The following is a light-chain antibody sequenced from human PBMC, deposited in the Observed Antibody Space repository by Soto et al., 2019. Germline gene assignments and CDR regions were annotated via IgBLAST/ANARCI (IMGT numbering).Light chain of an antibody. CDR2: WAS. V-gene: IGKV4-1*01. J-gene: IGKJ1*01. CDR1: QSVLYSSNNKNY. Sequence: DNVMTQSPDSLAVSLGERATINCKSSQSVLYSSNNKNYLAWYQQKPGQPPKLLIYWASTRESGVPDRFSGGGSGTDFTLTISSLQAEDVAVYYCQQYYRPWTFGQGTKVEIK. CDR3: QQYYRPWT.